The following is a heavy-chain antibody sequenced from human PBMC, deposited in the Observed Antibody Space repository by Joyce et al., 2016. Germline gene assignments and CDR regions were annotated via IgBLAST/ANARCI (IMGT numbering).Heavy chain of an antibody. CDR2: IYSGGNT. D-gene: IGHD3-22*01. Sequence: EVQLVESGGGLIQPGGSLRLSCAASGFTVSRNYMSWVRQAPGKGLAGVSVIYSGGNTYYADSVQGRFTISRDISKNTLNLQMNSLRAEDTAVYYCARRMYFYDGTGNYADAFTVWGQGTMVTVSS. CDR3: ARRMYFYDGTGNYADAFTV. CDR1: GFTVSRNY. V-gene: IGHV3-53*01. J-gene: IGHJ3*01.